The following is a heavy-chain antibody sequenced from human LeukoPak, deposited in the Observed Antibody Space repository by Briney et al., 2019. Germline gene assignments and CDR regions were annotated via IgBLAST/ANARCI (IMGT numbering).Heavy chain of an antibody. CDR2: IYWNDDE. CDR3: AHTTTVVLCFDY. J-gene: IGHJ4*02. V-gene: IGHV2-5*01. D-gene: IGHD4-11*01. CDR1: GFSLSTSGVG. Sequence: SGPTLVKPTQTLTLTCTFSGFSLSTSGVGVGWIRQPPGKALEWLAFIYWNDDEPYSPSLKSRLTITKDTSKNQVVLTMTNMYPVDTATYFCAHTTTVVLCFDYWGQGTLVTVSS.